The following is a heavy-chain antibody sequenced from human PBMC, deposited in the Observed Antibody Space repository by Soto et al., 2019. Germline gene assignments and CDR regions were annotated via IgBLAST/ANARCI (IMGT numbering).Heavy chain of an antibody. J-gene: IGHJ5*02. CDR3: AKDRVKGYCSGGSCYRLYHGPNWFDP. CDR2: ISGSGGST. CDR1: GFTFSSYA. D-gene: IGHD2-15*01. Sequence: GGSLRLSCAASGFTFSSYAMSWVRQAPGKGLEWVSAISGSGGSTYYADSVKGRFTISRDNSKNTLYLQMNSLRAEDTAVYYCAKDRVKGYCSGGSCYRLYHGPNWFDPWGQGTLVTVSS. V-gene: IGHV3-23*01.